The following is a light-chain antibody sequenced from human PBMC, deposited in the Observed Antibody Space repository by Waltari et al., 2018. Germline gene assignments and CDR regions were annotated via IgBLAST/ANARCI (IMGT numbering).Light chain of an antibody. CDR3: QQYNSYPT. Sequence: ITCRASQSISSWVAWYQQKPGKAPKLLIYKASSLESGVPSRFSGSGSGTEFTLTISSLQPDDFATYYCQQYNSYPTFGQGTKVEIK. CDR2: KAS. J-gene: IGKJ1*01. V-gene: IGKV1-5*03. CDR1: QSISSW.